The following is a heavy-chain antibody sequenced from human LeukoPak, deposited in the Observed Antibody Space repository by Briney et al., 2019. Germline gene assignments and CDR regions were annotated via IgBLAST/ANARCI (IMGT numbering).Heavy chain of an antibody. J-gene: IGHJ4*02. D-gene: IGHD6-13*01. CDR2: IYYSGST. CDR1: GGSISSYY. Sequence: PSETLSLTCTVSGGSISSYYWSWIRQPPGKGLEWIGYIYYSGSTNYNPSLKSRVTISVGTSKNQFSLKLSSVTAADTAVYYCARWAAATFDYWGQGTLVTVSS. V-gene: IGHV4-59*01. CDR3: ARWAAATFDY.